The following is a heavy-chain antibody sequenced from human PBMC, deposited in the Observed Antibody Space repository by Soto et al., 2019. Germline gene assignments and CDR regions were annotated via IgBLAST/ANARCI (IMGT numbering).Heavy chain of an antibody. CDR1: GYTLTELS. Sequence: ASVKVSCKVSGYTLTELSMHWVLQAPGKGLEWMGGFDPEDGETIYAQKFQGRVTMTEDTSTDTAYMELSSLRSEDTAVYYCATQVPAAIRYYLAFRGQLTLVPVAS. J-gene: IGHJ1*01. CDR3: ATQVPAAIRYYLAF. V-gene: IGHV1-24*01. CDR2: FDPEDGET. D-gene: IGHD1-26*01.